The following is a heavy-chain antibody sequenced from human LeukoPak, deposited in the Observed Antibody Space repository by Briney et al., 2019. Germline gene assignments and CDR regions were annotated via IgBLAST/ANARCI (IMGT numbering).Heavy chain of an antibody. Sequence: PSETLSLTCAVYGGSFSGYYWSWIRQPPGKGLEWIGEINHSGSTNYNPSLKSRVTISVDTPKNQFSLKLSSVTAADTAVYYCASGLMTTLDYWGQGTLVTVSS. V-gene: IGHV4-34*01. CDR3: ASGLMTTLDY. CDR2: INHSGST. J-gene: IGHJ4*02. CDR1: GGSFSGYY. D-gene: IGHD4-17*01.